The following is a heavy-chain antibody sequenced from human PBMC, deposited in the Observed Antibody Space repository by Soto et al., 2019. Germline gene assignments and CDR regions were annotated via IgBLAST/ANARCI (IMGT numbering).Heavy chain of an antibody. V-gene: IGHV4-31*03. D-gene: IGHD6-6*01. CDR2: IYYSGST. J-gene: IGHJ5*02. CDR3: ARAGHSSSSEGANWFDP. CDR1: GGSISSGGYY. Sequence: KSSETLSLTCTVSGGSISSGGYYWTWIRQHPGKGLEWIGYIYYSGSTYYNPSLKSRVTISVDTSKNQFSLNLRSVTAADTAVYYCARAGHSSSSEGANWFDPWGQGTLVTVSS.